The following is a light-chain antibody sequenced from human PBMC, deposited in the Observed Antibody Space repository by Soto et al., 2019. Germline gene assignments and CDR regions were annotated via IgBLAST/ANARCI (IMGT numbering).Light chain of an antibody. Sequence: EIVLTQSPGTLSLSPGERATLSCWASQSVGSRLAWYQQRPGQAPRLLIFGASSRATGIPDRFSGSGSGTDFTLTISSLEPEDFAVYYCQQHINWPLTFGGGTKVDIK. CDR3: QQHINWPLT. J-gene: IGKJ4*01. CDR2: GAS. V-gene: IGKV3-11*01. CDR1: QSVGSR.